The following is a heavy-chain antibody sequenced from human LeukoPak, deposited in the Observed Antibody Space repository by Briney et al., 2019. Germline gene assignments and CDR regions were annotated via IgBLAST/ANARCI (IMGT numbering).Heavy chain of an antibody. J-gene: IGHJ4*02. D-gene: IGHD6-13*01. Sequence: GGSLRLSCAASGFTFSTYWMHWGRQAPGKGLVWVSRINGDGGSRNYADSVKGRFTISRDNAKNTLYLQMSSLRVEATDVYYCASASSHRTAAGGDYWGQGTLVTVST. V-gene: IGHV3-74*01. CDR2: INGDGGSR. CDR3: ASASSHRTAAGGDY. CDR1: GFTFSTYW.